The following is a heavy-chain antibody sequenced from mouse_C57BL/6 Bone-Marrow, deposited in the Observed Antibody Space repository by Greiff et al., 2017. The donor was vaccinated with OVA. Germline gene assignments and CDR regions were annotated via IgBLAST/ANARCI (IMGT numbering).Heavy chain of an antibody. D-gene: IGHD1-1*01. CDR2: IDPSDSYT. Sequence: VQLQQSGAELVKPGASVKLSCKASGYTFTSYWMQWVKQRPGQGLEWIGEIDPSDSYTNYNQKFKGKATLTVDTSSSTAYMQLSSLTSEDSAVYYCARETVVAHFDYWGQGTTLTVSS. CDR1: GYTFTSYW. V-gene: IGHV1-50*01. J-gene: IGHJ2*01. CDR3: ARETVVAHFDY.